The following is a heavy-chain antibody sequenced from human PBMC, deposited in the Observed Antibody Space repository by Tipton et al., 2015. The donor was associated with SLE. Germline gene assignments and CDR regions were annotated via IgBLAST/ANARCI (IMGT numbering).Heavy chain of an antibody. CDR1: GYTFTSYG. V-gene: IGHV1-69*01. Sequence: QLVQSGPEVKKPGASVKVSCKASGYTFTSYGISWVRQAPGQGLEWMGGIIPIFGTANYAQKFQGRVTITTDESTSTAYKELSSLRSEDTAVYYCAKEIRITMVQGSGMDVWGQGTTVTVSS. CDR3: AKEIRITMVQGSGMDV. J-gene: IGHJ6*02. CDR2: IIPIFGTA. D-gene: IGHD3-10*01.